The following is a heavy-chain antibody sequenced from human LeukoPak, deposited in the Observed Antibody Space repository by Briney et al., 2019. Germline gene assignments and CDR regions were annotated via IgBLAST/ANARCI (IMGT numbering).Heavy chain of an antibody. CDR1: GGSISSSSYY. CDR3: AREGKITMVRGVIRYYYMDV. D-gene: IGHD3-10*01. Sequence: PSETLSLTCTVSGGSISSSSYYWGWIRQPPGKGLEWIGSIYYSGSTHYNPSLKSRVTISVDTSKNQFSLKLSSVTAADTAVYYCAREGKITMVRGVIRYYYMDVWGKGTTVTISS. J-gene: IGHJ6*03. V-gene: IGHV4-39*07. CDR2: IYYSGST.